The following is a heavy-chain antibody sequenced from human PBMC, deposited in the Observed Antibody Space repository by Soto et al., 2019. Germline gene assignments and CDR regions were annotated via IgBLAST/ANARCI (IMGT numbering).Heavy chain of an antibody. CDR1: GGTFSSYA. CDR3: ARRNTALGYDFWSGYYPAPYYYCGMDV. J-gene: IGHJ6*02. D-gene: IGHD3-3*01. CDR2: IIPIFGTA. Sequence: SVKVSCKASGGTFSSYAISWVRQAPGQGLEWMGGIIPIFGTANYAQKFQGRVTITADESTSTAYMELSSLRSEDTAVYYCARRNTALGYDFWSGYYPAPYYYCGMDVWGQGTTVTVSS. V-gene: IGHV1-69*13.